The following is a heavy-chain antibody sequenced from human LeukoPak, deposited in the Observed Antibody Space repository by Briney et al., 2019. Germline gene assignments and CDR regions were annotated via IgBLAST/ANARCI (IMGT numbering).Heavy chain of an antibody. V-gene: IGHV3-48*03. CDR3: AKEDVVVITIRYFQH. Sequence: PGGSLRLSCTVSGFTFSGYEMNWVRRAPGKGLEWVSYISSSGSTIFYADSVKGRFTISRDNAKNSLYLQMNSLRAEDTAVYYCAKEDVVVITIRYFQHWGQGTLVTVSS. CDR1: GFTFSGYE. J-gene: IGHJ1*01. CDR2: ISSSGSTI. D-gene: IGHD3-22*01.